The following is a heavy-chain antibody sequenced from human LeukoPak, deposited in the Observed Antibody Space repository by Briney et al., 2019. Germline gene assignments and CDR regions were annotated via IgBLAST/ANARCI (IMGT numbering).Heavy chain of an antibody. CDR3: AAGQSMLDY. Sequence: GGSLRLSCAASGFTFSDYYMSWIRQAPGKGLEWVSFIRISGSNTNYADSVKCRFPISRDNAKNSLYLQMNSLRAENTALYYCAAGQSMLDYWGQGALVTVSS. J-gene: IGHJ4*02. CDR2: IRISGSNT. V-gene: IGHV3-11*03. CDR1: GFTFSDYY.